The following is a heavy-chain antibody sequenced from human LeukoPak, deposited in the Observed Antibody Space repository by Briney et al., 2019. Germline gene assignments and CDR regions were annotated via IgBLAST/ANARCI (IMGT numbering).Heavy chain of an antibody. J-gene: IGHJ3*02. CDR3: ARDGNVVGAFDI. D-gene: IGHD1-1*01. V-gene: IGHV4-61*01. Sequence: PSETLSLTCTVSGGSISSSSYYWGWIRQPPGKGLEWIGYIYYSGSTNYNPSLKSRVTISVDTSKNQFSLKLSSVTAADTAVYYCARDGNVVGAFDIWGQGTMVTVSS. CDR2: IYYSGST. CDR1: GGSISSSSYY.